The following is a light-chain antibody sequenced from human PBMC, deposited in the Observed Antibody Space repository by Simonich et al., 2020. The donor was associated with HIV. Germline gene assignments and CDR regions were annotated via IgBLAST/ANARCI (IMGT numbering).Light chain of an antibody. V-gene: IGKV3D-20*01. CDR2: DAS. Sequence: EIVLTQSPGTLSLSPGERATLSCRASQSLSSSYLAWYQQKPGLAPRLLIYDASTRATGIPARFSGSGSGTEFTLTISSLQPDDFATYYCQQYNSYPLTFGGGTKVEIK. CDR1: QSLSSSY. CDR3: QQYNSYPLT. J-gene: IGKJ4*01.